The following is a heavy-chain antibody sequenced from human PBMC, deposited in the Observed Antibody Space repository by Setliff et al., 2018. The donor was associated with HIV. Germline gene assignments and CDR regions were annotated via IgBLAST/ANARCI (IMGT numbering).Heavy chain of an antibody. CDR1: GGSISSYY. D-gene: IGHD2-21*01. V-gene: IGHV4-4*09. Sequence: SETLSLTCTVSGGSISSYYWSWIRQPPGKGLEWIGYIYTSGSTNYNPSLKSRVTMSVDTSKNKFSLKLSSVTAADTAVYYCARRAVKDCYKRSYFDYWGQGTLVTVSS. J-gene: IGHJ4*02. CDR3: ARRAVKDCYKRSYFDY. CDR2: IYTSGST.